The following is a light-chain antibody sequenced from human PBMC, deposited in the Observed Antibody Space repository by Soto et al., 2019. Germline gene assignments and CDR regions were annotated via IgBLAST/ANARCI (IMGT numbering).Light chain of an antibody. V-gene: IGLV2-14*01. CDR2: EVN. CDR1: SNDVGGYNY. Sequence: QSVPTQPASVSGSPGQSITISCTGTSNDVGGYNYVSWYQQHPGKAPKLMIYEVNNRPSEVSNRFSGSKSGNTASLTISGLQPEDEADYYCNSYTSRYTFVLGTGTKVTVL. J-gene: IGLJ1*01. CDR3: NSYTSRYTFV.